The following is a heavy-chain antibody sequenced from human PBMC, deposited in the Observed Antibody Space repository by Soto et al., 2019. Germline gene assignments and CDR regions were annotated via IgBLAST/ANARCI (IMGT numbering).Heavy chain of an antibody. Sequence: GGSLRLSCAASGFTFSSYSMNWVRQAPGKGLEWVSSISSSSSYIYYADSVKGRFTISRDNAKNSLYLQMNSLRAEDTAVYYCARDEPPAPIAAAGTNSDYWGQGTLVTVSS. V-gene: IGHV3-21*01. J-gene: IGHJ4*02. D-gene: IGHD6-13*01. CDR2: ISSSSSYI. CDR3: ARDEPPAPIAAAGTNSDY. CDR1: GFTFSSYS.